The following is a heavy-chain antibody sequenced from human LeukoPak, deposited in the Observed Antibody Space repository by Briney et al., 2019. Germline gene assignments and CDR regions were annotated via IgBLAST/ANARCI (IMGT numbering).Heavy chain of an antibody. CDR1: GYTFTGYN. D-gene: IGHD2/OR15-2a*01. CDR2: ININSGAT. CDR3: ARGIFEYRYFDY. V-gene: IGHV1-2*04. J-gene: IGHJ4*02. Sequence: ASVTVSCKASGYTFTGYNLHWLRQAPGQGLEWMGWININSGATNYAQQFQGWVTMTRDTAIDTAYMELSRLRSDATAVYYCARGIFEYRYFDYWGQGTLITVSA.